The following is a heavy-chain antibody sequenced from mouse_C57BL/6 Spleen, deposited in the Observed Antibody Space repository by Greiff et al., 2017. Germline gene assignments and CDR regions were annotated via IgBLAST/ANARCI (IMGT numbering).Heavy chain of an antibody. D-gene: IGHD1-1*01. CDR1: GFTFSDYY. CDR3: ARGGYGSPLDY. V-gene: IGHV5-16*01. Sequence: EVKLVESEGGLVQPGSSMKLSCTASGFTFSDYYMAWVRQVPEKGLEWVANINYDGSSTYYLDSLKSRFIISRDNAKNILYLQMSSLKSEDTATDYCARGGYGSPLDYWGQGTTLTVSS. CDR2: INYDGSST. J-gene: IGHJ2*01.